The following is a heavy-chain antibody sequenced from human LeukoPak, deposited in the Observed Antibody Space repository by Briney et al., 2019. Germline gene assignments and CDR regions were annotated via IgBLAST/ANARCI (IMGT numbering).Heavy chain of an antibody. CDR1: GGSFSGYY. CDR2: INHSGST. Sequence: SETLSLTCAVYGGSFSGYYWSWIRQPPGKGLEWIGEINHSGSTNYNPSLESRVTISVDTSKNQFSLKLSSVTAADTAVYYCARDKNRIAVAGTHWFDPWGQGTLVTVSS. D-gene: IGHD6-19*01. J-gene: IGHJ5*02. V-gene: IGHV4-34*01. CDR3: ARDKNRIAVAGTHWFDP.